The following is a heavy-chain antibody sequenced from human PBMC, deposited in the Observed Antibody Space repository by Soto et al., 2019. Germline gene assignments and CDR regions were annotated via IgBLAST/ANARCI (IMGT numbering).Heavy chain of an antibody. V-gene: IGHV3-23*01. CDR2: ISGSGGST. CDR3: AKGGTSSWTYYYYYMDV. CDR1: GFTFSSYA. J-gene: IGHJ6*03. D-gene: IGHD6-13*01. Sequence: EVQLLESGGGLVQPGGSLRLSCAASGFTFSSYAMSWVRQALGKGLEWVSAISGSGGSTYYADSVKGRFTISRDNSKNTLYLQMNSLRAEDTAVYYCAKGGTSSWTYYYYYMDVWGKGTTVTVSS.